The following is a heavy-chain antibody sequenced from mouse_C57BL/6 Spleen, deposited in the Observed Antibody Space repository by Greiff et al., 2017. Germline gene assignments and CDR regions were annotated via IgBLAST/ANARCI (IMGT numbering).Heavy chain of an antibody. Sequence: DVQLVESGGGLVKPGGSLKLSCAASGFTFSDYGMHWVRQAPETGLEWVAYISSGSSTIYYADTVKGRFTISRDKAKNTLFLQMTSLRSEDTAMYYCAVYYGDAMDYWGQGTSVTVSS. CDR3: AVYYGDAMDY. CDR2: ISSGSSTI. J-gene: IGHJ4*01. D-gene: IGHD1-1*01. CDR1: GFTFSDYG. V-gene: IGHV5-17*01.